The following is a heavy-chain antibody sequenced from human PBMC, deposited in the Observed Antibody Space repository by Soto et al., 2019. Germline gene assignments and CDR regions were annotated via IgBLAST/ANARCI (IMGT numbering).Heavy chain of an antibody. CDR3: FRAAYSSATSRYSHCLDY. V-gene: IGHV3-72*01. J-gene: IGHJ4*02. CDR2: SRDKPQGYST. Sequence: GGSLRLSCAVSGFTLSDHYIDWVRQAPGRGLEWVGRSRDKPQGYSTAYAAYVRGRFTTSRAESKNSVYLHMNSLKDEDPTVYSCFRAAYSSATSRYSHCLDYGPQGTLVT. CDR1: GFTLSDHY. D-gene: IGHD3-22*01.